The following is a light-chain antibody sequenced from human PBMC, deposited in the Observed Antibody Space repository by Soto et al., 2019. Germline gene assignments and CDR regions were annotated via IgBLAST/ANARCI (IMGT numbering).Light chain of an antibody. CDR2: EVS. Sequence: QSVLTQPASVSGSPGQSMTISCAGTSSDLGAYKYVSWYQQHPDKAPKLILYEVSRRPSGVSNRFSGSKSGNTASLTISGLLAEDEADYSCSSYTNTSTLVFGTGTKVTVL. CDR3: SSYTNTSTLV. V-gene: IGLV2-14*03. J-gene: IGLJ1*01. CDR1: SSDLGAYKY.